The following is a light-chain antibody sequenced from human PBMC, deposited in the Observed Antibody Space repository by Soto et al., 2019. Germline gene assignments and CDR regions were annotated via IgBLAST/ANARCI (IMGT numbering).Light chain of an antibody. CDR2: RNN. CDR1: SSNIGSNY. CDR3: AAWDDSLSGHVV. J-gene: IGLJ2*01. Sequence: QSVLTQPPSASGTPGQRVTISCSGSSSNIGSNYLYWYQQLPGTAPKLLIYRNNQRPSGVPDRFSGSKSGTSASLAISGLRSEDEADYYCAAWDDSLSGHVVFGGGTKVTVL. V-gene: IGLV1-47*01.